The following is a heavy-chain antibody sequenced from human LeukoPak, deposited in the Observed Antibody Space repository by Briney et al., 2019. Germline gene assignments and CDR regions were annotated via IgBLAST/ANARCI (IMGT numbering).Heavy chain of an antibody. J-gene: IGHJ4*02. CDR2: ISSSSSYI. CDR3: AKDPRGEMATITIDY. D-gene: IGHD5-24*01. V-gene: IGHV3-21*04. Sequence: GGSLRLSCAASGFTFSSYSMNWVRQAPGKGLEWVSSISSSSSYIYYADSVKGRFTISRDNAKNSLYLQMNSLRAEDTALYYCAKDPRGEMATITIDYWGQGTLVTVSS. CDR1: GFTFSSYS.